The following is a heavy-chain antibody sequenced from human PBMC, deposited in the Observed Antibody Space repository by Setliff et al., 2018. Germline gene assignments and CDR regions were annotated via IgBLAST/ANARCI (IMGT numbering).Heavy chain of an antibody. V-gene: IGHV3-21*04. CDR2: ISSSSSYI. J-gene: IGHJ4*02. CDR3: ARGGPLFDY. CDR1: GFTFSRYS. Sequence: GGSLRLSCAASGFTFSRYSMNWVRPAPGKGLEWVSSISSSSSYISYADSLKGRFTISRDNAKNSLYLQMNSLRAEDTAVYYCARGGPLFDYWGQGTLVTVSS. D-gene: IGHD3-16*01.